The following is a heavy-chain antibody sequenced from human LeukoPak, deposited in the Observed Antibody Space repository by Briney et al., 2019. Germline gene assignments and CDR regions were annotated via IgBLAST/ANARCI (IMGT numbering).Heavy chain of an antibody. CDR1: GGSISSAIYY. J-gene: IGHJ4*02. D-gene: IGHD1-1*01. V-gene: IGHV4-39*01. CDR2: MNYRGTT. CDR3: AEHHDHVFFI. Sequence: PSETLSHTCSVSGGSISSAIYYWGWIRQSPGKGLEWIGTMNYRGTTYHNPSLKSRVTISIDMSRNQFSLKMNSVTAADTAVYFCAEHHDHVFFIWGQGTLVSVSS.